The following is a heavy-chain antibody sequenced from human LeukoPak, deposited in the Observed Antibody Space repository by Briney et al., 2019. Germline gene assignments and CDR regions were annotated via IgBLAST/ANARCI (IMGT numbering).Heavy chain of an antibody. J-gene: IGHJ4*02. CDR3: TYVDTAMAD. D-gene: IGHD5-18*01. Sequence: GGSLRLSCAASGFTFSGSAMHWVRQASGKGLEWVGRIRSKANSYATAYAASVKGRFTISRDDSKNTAYLQMNSLKTEDTAVYYCTYVDTAMADWGQGTLVTVSS. CDR1: GFTFSGSA. CDR2: IRSKANSYAT. V-gene: IGHV3-73*01.